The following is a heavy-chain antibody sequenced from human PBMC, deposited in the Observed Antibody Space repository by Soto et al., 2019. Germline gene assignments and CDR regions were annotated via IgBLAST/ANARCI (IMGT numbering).Heavy chain of an antibody. Sequence: LRLSCAASGFTFGDYGMFWVRQAPGKGLEWVSGISWNSVTIGYADSVKGRFSISRDNAKNSLYLQMNSLRVEDTALYYCAKSKGGTANGMDVWGQGTKVTVSS. D-gene: IGHD2-21*02. CDR2: ISWNSVTI. CDR1: GFTFGDYG. CDR3: AKSKGGTANGMDV. V-gene: IGHV3-9*01. J-gene: IGHJ6*02.